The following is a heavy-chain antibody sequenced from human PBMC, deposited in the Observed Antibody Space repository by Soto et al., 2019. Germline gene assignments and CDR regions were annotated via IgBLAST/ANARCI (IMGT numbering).Heavy chain of an antibody. Sequence: SVKVSCKASGGTFSSYAISWVRQAPGQGLEWMGGIIPIFGTANYAQKFQGRVTITADESTSTAYMELSSLRSEDTAVYYCARDLTEYYYDSSGLKLFDYWGQGTLVTVSS. D-gene: IGHD3-22*01. CDR2: IIPIFGTA. CDR3: ARDLTEYYYDSSGLKLFDY. J-gene: IGHJ4*02. CDR1: GGTFSSYA. V-gene: IGHV1-69*13.